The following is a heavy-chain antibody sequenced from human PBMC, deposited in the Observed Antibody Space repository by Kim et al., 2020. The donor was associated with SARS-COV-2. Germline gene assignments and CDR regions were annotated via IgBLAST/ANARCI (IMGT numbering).Heavy chain of an antibody. CDR2: ISWNSGSI. D-gene: IGHD6-13*01. CDR3: AKSMAGIAAAGDY. CDR1: GFTFDDYA. J-gene: IGHJ4*02. V-gene: IGHV3-9*01. Sequence: GGSLRLSCAASGFTFDDYAMHWVRQAPGKGLEWVSGISWNSGSIGYADSVKGRFTISRDNAKNSLYLQMNSLRAEDTALYYCAKSMAGIAAAGDYWGQGTLVTVSS.